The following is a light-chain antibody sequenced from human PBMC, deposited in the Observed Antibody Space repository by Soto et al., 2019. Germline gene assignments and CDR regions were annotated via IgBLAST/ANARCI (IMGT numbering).Light chain of an antibody. V-gene: IGKV3-20*01. CDR3: QQYGSSPPYT. CDR1: QSVSSSY. CDR2: GAS. Sequence: EIVLTQSPGTLSLSPGERATLSCRASQSVSSSYLAWYQQKPGQTPRLLIYGASNRATGIPDRFSGSGSGTDFTLTISRLEPKDFAVYYCQQYGSSPPYTFGQGTKLEIK. J-gene: IGKJ2*01.